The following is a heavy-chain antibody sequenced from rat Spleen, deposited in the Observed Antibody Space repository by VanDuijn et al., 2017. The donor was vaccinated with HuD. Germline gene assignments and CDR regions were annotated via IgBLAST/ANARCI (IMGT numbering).Heavy chain of an antibody. D-gene: IGHD1-1*01. CDR3: AKPLDYYSVPFDY. Sequence: EVQLVESGGGLVQPGRSLKLSCATSGFTFSSFAMAWVRQAPKKGLEWVATIASGGSNTYYPDSVKGRFTISRDNAKSTLYLQMDSLRSDDTATYYCAKPLDYYSVPFDYWGQGVMVTVSS. J-gene: IGHJ2*01. CDR2: IASGGSNT. V-gene: IGHV5-25*01. CDR1: GFTFSSFA.